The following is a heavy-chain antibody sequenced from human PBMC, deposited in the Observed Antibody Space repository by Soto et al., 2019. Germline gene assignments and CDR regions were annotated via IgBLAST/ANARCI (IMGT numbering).Heavy chain of an antibody. V-gene: IGHV6-1*01. CDR3: AKVYYCGPKTGGAFDL. CDR2: TYFRSKWYN. Sequence: PSQTLSLTCAISGDSVSSNTASWNWIRQSPSRGLEWLGRTYFRSKWYNDYAVSVKSRIIINPDTSNNQFSLQLNSVTPEDTAVYFCAKVYYCGPKTGGAFDLWGRGIMVPVSS. J-gene: IGHJ4*02. CDR1: GDSVSSNTAS. D-gene: IGHD3-10*01.